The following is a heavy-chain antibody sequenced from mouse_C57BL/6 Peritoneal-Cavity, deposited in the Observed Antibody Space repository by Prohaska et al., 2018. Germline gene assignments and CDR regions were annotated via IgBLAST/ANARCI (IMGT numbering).Heavy chain of an antibody. V-gene: IGHV1-59*01. CDR3: ASYPFAY. J-gene: IGHJ3*01. CDR2: IDPSDSYT. Sequence: QRPGHGLEWIGVIDPSDSYTNYNQKVKGKATLTVDTSSSTAYMQLSSLTSEDSAVYYCASYPFAYWGQGTLVTVSA.